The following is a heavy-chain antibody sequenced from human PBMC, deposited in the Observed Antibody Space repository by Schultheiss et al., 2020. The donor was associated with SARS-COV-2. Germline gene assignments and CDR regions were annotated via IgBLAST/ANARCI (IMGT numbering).Heavy chain of an antibody. CDR2: INSDGSST. V-gene: IGHV3-74*01. J-gene: IGHJ4*02. CDR1: GFTFSNAW. Sequence: GESLKISCAASGFTFSNAWMHWVRQAPGKGLVWVSRINSDGSSTSYADSVKGRFTISRDNAKNTLYLQMNSLRAEDTAVYYCARGVDYGDYGPIDYWGQGTLVTVSS. D-gene: IGHD4-17*01. CDR3: ARGVDYGDYGPIDY.